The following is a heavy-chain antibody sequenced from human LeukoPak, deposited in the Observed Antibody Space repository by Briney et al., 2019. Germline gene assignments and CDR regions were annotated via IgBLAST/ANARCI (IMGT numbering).Heavy chain of an antibody. V-gene: IGHV3-74*01. CDR2: INTDGTNT. CDR1: GYTFTNYW. J-gene: IGHJ5*02. D-gene: IGHD3-16*01. Sequence: GGSLRLSCAASGYTFTNYWMHWVRQAPGEGLVWVSRINTDGTNTIYADSVRGRFTVSRDNAKNMLYLQMDSLRAEDTAVYYCARDRGINWFDPWGQGTLVAVSS. CDR3: ARDRGINWFDP.